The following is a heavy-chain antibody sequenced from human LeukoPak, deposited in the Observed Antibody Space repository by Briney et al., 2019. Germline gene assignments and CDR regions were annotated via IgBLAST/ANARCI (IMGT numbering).Heavy chain of an antibody. V-gene: IGHV1-18*01. J-gene: IGHJ1*01. Sequence: GASVKVSCKASGYTFTSYGISWVRQAPGQGLEWMGWISAYNGNTNYAQKLQGRVTMTTDTSTSTAYMELRSLRSDDTAVYYCARAPVEISGSSPTEYFQHWGQGTLVTVSS. CDR1: GYTFTSYG. D-gene: IGHD1-26*01. CDR3: ARAPVEISGSSPTEYFQH. CDR2: ISAYNGNT.